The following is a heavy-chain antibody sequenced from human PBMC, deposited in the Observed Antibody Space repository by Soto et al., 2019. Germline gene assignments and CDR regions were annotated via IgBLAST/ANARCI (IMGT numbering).Heavy chain of an antibody. CDR1: GGSISSGGYY. V-gene: IGHV4-31*03. CDR3: ASIQPVYWYFDL. CDR2: IYYSGST. Sequence: SETLSLTCTVSGGSISSGGYYWSWIRQHPGKGLEWIGYIYYSGSTYYNPSLKSRVTISVDTSKNQFSLKLSSVTAADTAVYYCASIQPVYWYFDLWGRGTLVTVSS. J-gene: IGHJ2*01. D-gene: IGHD5-18*01.